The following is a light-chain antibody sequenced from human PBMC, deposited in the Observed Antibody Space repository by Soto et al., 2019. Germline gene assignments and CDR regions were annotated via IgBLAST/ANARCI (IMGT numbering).Light chain of an antibody. CDR3: LQALQSPRT. J-gene: IGKJ2*01. CDR2: LAS. CDR1: QSLLHSNGKNY. V-gene: IGKV2-28*01. Sequence: DLVMTQSPLSLPVTPGEPASISCRSSQSLLHSNGKNYVDWYLQKPGQSPQLLIYLASTRASGVPDRFSGSGSGTDFTLKISRVEAGDVGIYYCLQALQSPRTFGQGTKVEIK.